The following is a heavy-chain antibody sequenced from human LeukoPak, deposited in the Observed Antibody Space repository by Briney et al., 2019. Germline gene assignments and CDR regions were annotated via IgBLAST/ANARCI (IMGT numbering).Heavy chain of an antibody. CDR1: GFIFSDYY. D-gene: IGHD5-18*01. CDR2: ISSSSSYI. V-gene: IGHV3-11*06. J-gene: IGHJ4*02. Sequence: PGGSLTLSCAASGFIFSDYYMTWIRQAPGRGLEWVSYISSSSSYISYAGSVKGRFTVSRDNAKNSLYLQMNSLRAEDTAVYYCARYGGYSYGYGNYWGQGTLVTVSS. CDR3: ARYGGYSYGYGNY.